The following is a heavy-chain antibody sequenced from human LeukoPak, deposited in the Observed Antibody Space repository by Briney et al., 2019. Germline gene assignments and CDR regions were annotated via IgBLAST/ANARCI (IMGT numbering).Heavy chain of an antibody. CDR1: GGSISSYY. CDR2: IYYSGST. D-gene: IGHD1-7*01. V-gene: IGHV4-59*08. Sequence: SETLSLTCTVSGGSISSYYWSWIRQPPGKGLEWVGYIYYSGSTYYNPSLKSRVTISVDTSKNQFSLKLSSVTAADTAVYYCARGPRNYDAFDIWGQGTMVTVSS. J-gene: IGHJ3*02. CDR3: ARGPRNYDAFDI.